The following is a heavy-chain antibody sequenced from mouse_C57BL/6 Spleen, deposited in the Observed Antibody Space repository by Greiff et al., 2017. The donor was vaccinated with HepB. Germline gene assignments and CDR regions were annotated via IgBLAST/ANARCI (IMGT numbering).Heavy chain of an antibody. J-gene: IGHJ3*01. V-gene: IGHV1-82*01. CDR2: IYPGDGDT. D-gene: IGHD3-3*01. Sequence: QVHVKQSGPELVKPGASVKISCKASGYAFSSSWMNWVKQRPGKGLEWIGRIYPGDGDTNYNGKFKGKATLTADKSSSTAYMQLSSLTSEDSAVYFCARGDFAYWGQGTLVTVSA. CDR3: ARGDFAY. CDR1: GYAFSSSW.